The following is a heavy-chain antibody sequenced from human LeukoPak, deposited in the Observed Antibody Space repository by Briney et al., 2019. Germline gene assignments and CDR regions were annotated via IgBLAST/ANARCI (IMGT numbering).Heavy chain of an antibody. Sequence: SETLSLTCTVSGGSIRSGGYYWSWIRQHPGKGLEWIGYIYYSGSTYYNPSLKSRVTISVDTSKNQFSLKLSSVTAADTAVYFCARGITGQSSWFDPWGQGTLVTVSS. CDR2: IYYSGST. D-gene: IGHD1-20*01. J-gene: IGHJ5*02. CDR1: GGSIRSGGYY. CDR3: ARGITGQSSWFDP. V-gene: IGHV4-31*03.